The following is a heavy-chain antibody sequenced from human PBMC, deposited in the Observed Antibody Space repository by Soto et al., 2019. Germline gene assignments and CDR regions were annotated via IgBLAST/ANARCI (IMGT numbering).Heavy chain of an antibody. V-gene: IGHV3-30*18. Sequence: QVQLVESGGGVVQPGRSLRLSCAASGFTFSSYGMHWVRQAPGKGLEWVAVISYDGSNKYYADSVKGRFTISRDNSKNTLYLQMNSLRAEDTAVYYCAKDGVDIVATIFAYWGQGTLVTVSS. J-gene: IGHJ4*02. CDR3: AKDGVDIVATIFAY. CDR2: ISYDGSNK. CDR1: GFTFSSYG. D-gene: IGHD5-12*01.